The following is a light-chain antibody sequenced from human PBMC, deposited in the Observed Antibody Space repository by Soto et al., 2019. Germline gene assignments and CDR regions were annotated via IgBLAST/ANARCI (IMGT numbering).Light chain of an antibody. J-gene: IGLJ2*01. CDR3: CSYAGSSIPL. CDR2: EGN. CDR1: SSDVGGYNL. Sequence: QSVLTQPASVSGSPGQSITISCTGTSSDVGGYNLVSWYQQHPGKAPKLIIYEGNKRPSGVSNRFSGSKSGNTASLTISGLQAEDEADYYCCSYAGSSIPLFGGGPKLTVL. V-gene: IGLV2-23*01.